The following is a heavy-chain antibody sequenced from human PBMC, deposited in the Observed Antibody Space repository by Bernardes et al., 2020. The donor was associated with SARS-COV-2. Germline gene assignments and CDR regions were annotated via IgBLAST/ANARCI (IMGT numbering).Heavy chain of an antibody. CDR2: IRGSSSTI. CDR3: ARGHCSGSTCYTDQYNYGMDV. Sequence: SLRLSCAASGFTFISYAMSWVRQAPGKGLEWVSAIRGSSSTIYNADSVKGRFTVSRDNAKNSLYLQMNSLRAEDTAVYYCARGHCSGSTCYTDQYNYGMDVWGQGTTVTVSS. J-gene: IGHJ6*02. CDR1: GFTFISYA. D-gene: IGHD2-2*02. V-gene: IGHV3-48*01.